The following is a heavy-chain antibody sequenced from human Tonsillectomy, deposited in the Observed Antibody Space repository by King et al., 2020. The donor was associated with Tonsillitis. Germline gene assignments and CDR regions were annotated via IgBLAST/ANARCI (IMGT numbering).Heavy chain of an antibody. V-gene: IGHV4-38-2*02. CDR1: GYSISSGYY. D-gene: IGHD3-22*01. Sequence: QLQESGPGLVKPSETLSLTCTVSGYSISSGYYWGWIRQPPGKGLEWIGSIYHSGSTYYNPSLKSRVTISVDTSKNQFSLKLSSVTAADTAVYYCARGRIEYYYDSSGPYFQHWGQGTLVTVSS. CDR3: ARGRIEYYYDSSGPYFQH. CDR2: IYHSGST. J-gene: IGHJ1*01.